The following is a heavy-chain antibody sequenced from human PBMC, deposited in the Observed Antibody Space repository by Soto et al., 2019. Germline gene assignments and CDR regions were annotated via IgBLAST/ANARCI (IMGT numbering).Heavy chain of an antibody. J-gene: IGHJ4*02. CDR3: AEGAAAAGTTLYY. CDR2: IIPILGIA. D-gene: IGHD6-13*01. CDR1: GGTFSSYT. Sequence: GASVKVSCKASGGTFSSYTISWVRQAPGQGLEWMGRIIPILGIANYAQKFQGRVTITADKSTSTAYMELSSLRSEDTAVYYCAEGAAAAGTTLYYWGQGTLVTVS. V-gene: IGHV1-69*02.